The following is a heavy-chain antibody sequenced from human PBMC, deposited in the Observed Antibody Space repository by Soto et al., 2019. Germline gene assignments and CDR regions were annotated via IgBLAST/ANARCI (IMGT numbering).Heavy chain of an antibody. V-gene: IGHV1-69*13. CDR1: GGTLNNYL. Sequence: SVKVSCKASGGTLNNYLITWVRQAPGQGLEWMGEIIPISGTSSFAQKFQGRVTITAVESTSTAYMELSSLRSEDTAVYYCARGGVDTITFDYWGPGTLVTVSS. J-gene: IGHJ4*02. CDR2: IIPISGTS. CDR3: ARGGVDTITFDY. D-gene: IGHD4-4*01.